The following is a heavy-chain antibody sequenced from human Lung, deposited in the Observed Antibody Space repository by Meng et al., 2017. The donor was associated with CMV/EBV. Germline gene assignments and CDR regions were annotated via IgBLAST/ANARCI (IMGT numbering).Heavy chain of an antibody. V-gene: IGHV3-53*01. CDR1: GFTVSSNY. CDR2: IYSGGST. D-gene: IGHD2-2*02. Sequence: SXAASGFTVSSNYMSWVRQAPGKGLEWVSVIYSGGSTYYADSVKGRFTISRDNSKNTLYLQMNSLRAEDTAVYYCARADCSSTSCYKSAFDIWGQGXMVTVSS. CDR3: ARADCSSTSCYKSAFDI. J-gene: IGHJ3*02.